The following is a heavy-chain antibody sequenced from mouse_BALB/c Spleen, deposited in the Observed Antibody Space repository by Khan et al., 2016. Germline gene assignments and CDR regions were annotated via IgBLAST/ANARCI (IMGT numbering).Heavy chain of an antibody. CDR1: GYSITSDYA. CDR3: ARSMITTGFAY. CDR2: ISYSGST. V-gene: IGHV3-2*02. D-gene: IGHD2-4*01. J-gene: IGHJ3*01. Sequence: EVKLEVSGPGLVKPSQSLSLTCTVTGYSITSDYAWNWIRQFPGNKLEWMGYISYSGSTSYNPSLKSRISINRDTSKNQFFLQLNSVTTEDTATYCCARSMITTGFAYWGQGTLVTVSA.